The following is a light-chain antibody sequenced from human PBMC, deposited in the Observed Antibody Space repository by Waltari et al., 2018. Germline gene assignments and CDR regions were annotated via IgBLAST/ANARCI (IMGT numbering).Light chain of an antibody. Sequence: DIQMTQSPSTLSASVGDRVTIPCRASQSVDAWLAWYQQKPGKAPKFLIYKASNLESGVPSRFSGSGSGTEFSLTITSLQPDDFGTYYCQQYSSYPPTFGQGSKLEI. CDR2: KAS. J-gene: IGKJ2*01. CDR3: QQYSSYPPT. CDR1: QSVDAW. V-gene: IGKV1-5*03.